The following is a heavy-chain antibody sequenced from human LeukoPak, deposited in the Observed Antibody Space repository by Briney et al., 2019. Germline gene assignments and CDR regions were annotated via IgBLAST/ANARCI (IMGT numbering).Heavy chain of an antibody. CDR1: GYTFTGYY. Sequence: ASVKVSCKASGYTFTGYYMRWVRQAPGQGLEWMGWINPNSGGTNYAQKFQGRVTMTRDTSISTAYMELSRLRSDDTAVYYCAREELLWFGVSSPKDAFDMWGHGTMVTVSS. J-gene: IGHJ3*02. D-gene: IGHD3-10*01. V-gene: IGHV1-2*02. CDR2: INPNSGGT. CDR3: AREELLWFGVSSPKDAFDM.